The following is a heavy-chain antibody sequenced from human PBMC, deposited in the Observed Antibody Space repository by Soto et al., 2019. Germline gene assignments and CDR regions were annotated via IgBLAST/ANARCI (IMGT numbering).Heavy chain of an antibody. CDR1: GGTFSSYA. CDR2: IIPSFGTA. CDR3: ATYDSSGGDFDY. D-gene: IGHD3-22*01. V-gene: IGHV1-69*01. Sequence: QVQLVQSGAEVKKPGSSVKVSCKASGGTFSSYAISWVRQAPGQGLEWMGGIIPSFGTANYAQKFQGRVTITADESTSTAYMALSSLRSEDTAVYYCATYDSSGGDFDYWGQGTLVTVSS. J-gene: IGHJ4*02.